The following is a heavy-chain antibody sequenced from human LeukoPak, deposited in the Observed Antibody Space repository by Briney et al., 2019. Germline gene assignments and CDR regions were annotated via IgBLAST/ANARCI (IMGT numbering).Heavy chain of an antibody. D-gene: IGHD2-2*01. CDR1: GYTLTELS. Sequence: ASVKVSCKVSGYTLTELSMHWVRQAPGKGHEWVGGFDPEDGETIYAQKFQGRVTMTEDTSAEAAYMELSSLRSEDTAVYYCATPVVSDAFDIWRQGTMVTVSS. CDR3: ATPVVSDAFDI. CDR2: FDPEDGET. V-gene: IGHV1-24*01. J-gene: IGHJ3*02.